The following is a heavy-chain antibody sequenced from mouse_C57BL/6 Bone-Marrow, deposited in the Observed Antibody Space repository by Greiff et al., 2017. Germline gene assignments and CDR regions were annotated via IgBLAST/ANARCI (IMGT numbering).Heavy chain of an antibody. V-gene: IGHV2-5*01. CDR2: IWRGGST. CDR1: GFSLTSYG. CDR3: AKSGYDAMDY. Sequence: VKVEESGPGLVQPSQSLSITCTVSGFSLTSYGVHWVRQSPGKGLEWLGVIWRGGSTDYNAAFMSRLSITKDNSKSQVFFKMNSLQADDTAIYYCAKSGYDAMDYWGQGTSVTVSS. J-gene: IGHJ4*01.